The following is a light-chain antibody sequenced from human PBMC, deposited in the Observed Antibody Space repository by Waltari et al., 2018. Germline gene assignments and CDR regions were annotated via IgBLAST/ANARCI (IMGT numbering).Light chain of an antibody. J-gene: IGKJ5*01. CDR2: KVS. CDR3: MQGTHWPYT. V-gene: IGKV2-30*02. CDR1: HSLVHRGGNTY. Sequence: DVVMTQSPLSLPATLGQPASISCKSSHSLVHRGGNTYLNWFQQRPGQSPRRLIYKVSTRDSGVPDRFSGSGSGTDFTLKISRVEAEDFGVYYCMQGTHWPYTFGQGTRLEIK.